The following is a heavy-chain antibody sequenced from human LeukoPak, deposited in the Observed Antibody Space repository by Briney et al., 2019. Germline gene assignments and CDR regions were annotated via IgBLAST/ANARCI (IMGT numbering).Heavy chain of an antibody. V-gene: IGHV3-72*01. J-gene: IGHJ5*02. CDR3: ASLTYYYESSGYP. CDR2: NRNKANSYTT. Sequence: LAGGTLRLSCAASGFTFSDHYMDWVRQAPGKGLEWVGRNRNKANSYTTEYAAAVKGRFTISRDDSKNSLYLQMNSLKTEDTAVCYCASLTYYYESSGYPWGQGTLVTVSS. D-gene: IGHD3-22*01. CDR1: GFTFSDHY.